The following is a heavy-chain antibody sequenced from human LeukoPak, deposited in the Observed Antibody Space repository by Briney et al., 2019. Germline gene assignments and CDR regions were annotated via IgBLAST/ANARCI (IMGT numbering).Heavy chain of an antibody. J-gene: IGHJ4*02. CDR3: ARGQYYYDSSGYLDY. D-gene: IGHD3-22*01. Sequence: SETLSLTCTVSGGSISSSSYYWGWIRQPPGKGLEWIGSIYYSGSTYYNPSLKSRVTISVDTSKNQFSLKLSSVTAADMAVYYCARGQYYYDSSGYLDYWGQGTLVTVSS. CDR2: IYYSGST. CDR1: GGSISSSSYY. V-gene: IGHV4-39*01.